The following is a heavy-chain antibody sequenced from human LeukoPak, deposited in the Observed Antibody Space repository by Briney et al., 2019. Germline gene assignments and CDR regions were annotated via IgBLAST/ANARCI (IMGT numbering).Heavy chain of an antibody. Sequence: GASVKVSCKASGYTFTSYDINWVRQAPGQGLEWMGIINSSGGSTNYAQKFQGRVTMTRDTSTSTVYMELSSLRSEDTAVYYCATQPPGASGIYYFYIDVWGKGTTVTISS. D-gene: IGHD1-14*01. J-gene: IGHJ6*03. CDR1: GYTFTSYD. CDR3: ATQPPGASGIYYFYIDV. CDR2: INSSGGST. V-gene: IGHV1-46*01.